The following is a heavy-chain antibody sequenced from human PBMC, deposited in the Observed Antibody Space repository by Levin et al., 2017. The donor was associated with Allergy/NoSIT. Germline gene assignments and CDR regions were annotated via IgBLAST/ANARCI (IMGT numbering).Heavy chain of an antibody. CDR2: INPNSGGT. Sequence: ASVKVSCKASGYTFTGYYMHWVRQAPGQGLEWMGWINPNSGGTNYAQKFQGRVTMTRDTSISTAYMELSRLRSDDTAVYYCARGPTYYYGSGSYYNDEAFDIWGQGTMVTVSS. CDR1: GYTFTGYY. CDR3: ARGPTYYYGSGSYYNDEAFDI. V-gene: IGHV1-2*02. J-gene: IGHJ3*02. D-gene: IGHD3-10*01.